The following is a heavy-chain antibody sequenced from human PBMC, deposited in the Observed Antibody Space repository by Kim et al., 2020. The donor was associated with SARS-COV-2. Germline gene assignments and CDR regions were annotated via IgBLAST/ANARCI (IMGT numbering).Heavy chain of an antibody. CDR2: PKSGSK. V-gene: IGHV1-2*02. J-gene: IGHJ4*02. Sequence: PKSGSKSYAQKFQGRVTMTRDTSISTAYMELSRLKFDDTAVYYCARHYDYWGQGTLVTVSS. CDR3: ARHYDY. D-gene: IGHD3-3*02.